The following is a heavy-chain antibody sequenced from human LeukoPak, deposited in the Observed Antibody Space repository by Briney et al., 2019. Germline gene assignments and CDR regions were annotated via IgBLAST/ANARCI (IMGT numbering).Heavy chain of an antibody. CDR3: ARAPYYDFWSGYPTSHWYFDL. V-gene: IGHV4-39*01. D-gene: IGHD3-3*01. Sequence: SETLSLTCTVSGGSISSSNYYWGWIRQPPGKGLEWIGNIYYSGTTYYSPSLVSRVTISVDTSRNQFSLKLSSVTAADTAMYYCARAPYYDFWSGYPTSHWYFDLWGRGTLVTVSS. CDR1: GGSISSSNYY. J-gene: IGHJ2*01. CDR2: IYYSGTT.